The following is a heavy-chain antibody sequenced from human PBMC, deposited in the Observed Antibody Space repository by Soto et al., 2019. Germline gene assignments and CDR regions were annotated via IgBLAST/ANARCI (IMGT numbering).Heavy chain of an antibody. V-gene: IGHV3-74*01. CDR1: GFTFSSYW. Sequence: GSLRLSCAASGFTFSSYWMHWVRQAPWKGLVWVSRVNNDGSNANYADSVKGRFTISRDNAKNTLYLQMNSLRAEDTAVYYCARKGPMSMDVWGKGTTVTVSS. CDR2: VNNDGSNA. J-gene: IGHJ6*03. CDR3: ARKGPMSMDV.